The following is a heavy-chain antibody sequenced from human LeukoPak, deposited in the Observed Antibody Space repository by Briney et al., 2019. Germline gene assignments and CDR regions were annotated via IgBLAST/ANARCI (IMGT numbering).Heavy chain of an antibody. CDR3: ARDPVGVVDY. V-gene: IGHV1-18*04. CDR1: VNTFTGYY. J-gene: IGHJ4*02. CDR2: ISAYNGNT. Sequence: ASVTVSCKASVNTFTGYYMHWVRQAPGQGLEWMGWISAYNGNTNYAQKLQGRVTMTTDTSTSTAYMELRSLRSDDTAVYYCARDPVGVVDYWGQGTLVTVSS.